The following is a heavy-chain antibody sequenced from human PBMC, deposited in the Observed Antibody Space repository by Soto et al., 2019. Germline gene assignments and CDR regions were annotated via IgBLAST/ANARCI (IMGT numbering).Heavy chain of an antibody. J-gene: IGHJ4*02. Sequence: QVQLQESGPGLVKPSETLSLTCTVSGGSISSYYWSWIRQPPGKGLEWIGYSYYSRSTNYYPSLRSRIPIAVDTTKNQFTLNLSSVADADAAVYYCARLGGCSVDYWGQGTLVTVSS. D-gene: IGHD3-16*01. CDR1: GGSISSYY. CDR3: ARLGGCSVDY. V-gene: IGHV4-59*08. CDR2: SYYSRST.